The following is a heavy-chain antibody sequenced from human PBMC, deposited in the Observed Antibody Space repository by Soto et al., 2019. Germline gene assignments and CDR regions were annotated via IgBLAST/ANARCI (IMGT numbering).Heavy chain of an antibody. Sequence: SETLSLTCTVSGGSISSYYWSWIRQPPGKGLEWIGYIYYSGSTNYNPSLKSRVTISVDTSKNQFSLKLSSVTAADTAVYYCARGYGDYVAYFDYWGQGTLVTVSS. D-gene: IGHD4-17*01. J-gene: IGHJ4*02. CDR3: ARGYGDYVAYFDY. V-gene: IGHV4-59*01. CDR2: IYYSGST. CDR1: GGSISSYY.